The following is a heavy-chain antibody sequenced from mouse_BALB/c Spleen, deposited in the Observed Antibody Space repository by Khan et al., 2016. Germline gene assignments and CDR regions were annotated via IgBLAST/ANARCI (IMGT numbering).Heavy chain of an antibody. J-gene: IGHJ2*01. CDR2: ISYSGST. CDR3: ALGRYFDY. CDR1: GYSITSDYA. Sequence: EVQLQESGPGLVKPSQSLSLTCTVTGYSITSDYAWNWIRQFPGNKLEWMGNISYSGSTTYNPSLKSRSSITRDTSKNQFFLQLNSVTTEVTATYYCALGRYFDYWGQGTTLTVSA. D-gene: IGHD4-1*01. V-gene: IGHV3-2*02.